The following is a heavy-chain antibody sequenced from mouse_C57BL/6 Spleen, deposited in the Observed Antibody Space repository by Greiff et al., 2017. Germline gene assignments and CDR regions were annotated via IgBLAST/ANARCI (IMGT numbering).Heavy chain of an antibody. CDR1: GFTFSSYA. J-gene: IGHJ1*03. V-gene: IGHV5-9-1*02. D-gene: IGHD5-1-1*01. CDR3: TRYTLNEGGYFDV. CDR2: ISSGGDYI. Sequence: EVQRVESGEGLVKPGGSLKLSCAASGFTFSSYAMSWVRQTPEKRLEWVAYISSGGDYIYYADTVKGRFTISRDNARNTLYLQMSSLKAEDTAMYYCTRYTLNEGGYFDVWGTGTTVTVSS.